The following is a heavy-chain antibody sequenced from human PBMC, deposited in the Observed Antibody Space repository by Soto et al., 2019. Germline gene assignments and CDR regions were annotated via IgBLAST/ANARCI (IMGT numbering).Heavy chain of an antibody. Sequence: EVQLVESGGGLVQPGGSLRLSCAAPRFPLSSYSMNWVRQAPGKGLEWISYISSSGSPIYYADSVKGRFTISRDYAKNSLYLQMNGLRDEDTAVYYCARRRTNYYYGMDVWGQGTTVTVSS. V-gene: IGHV3-48*02. D-gene: IGHD3-3*01. CDR2: ISSSGSPI. CDR1: RFPLSSYS. J-gene: IGHJ6*02. CDR3: ARRRTNYYYGMDV.